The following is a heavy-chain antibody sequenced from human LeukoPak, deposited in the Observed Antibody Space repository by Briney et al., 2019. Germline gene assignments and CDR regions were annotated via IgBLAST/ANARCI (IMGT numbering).Heavy chain of an antibody. CDR3: AKTYSSRLYYFGY. V-gene: IGHV3-23*01. D-gene: IGHD6-13*01. CDR1: GFTVSSNY. J-gene: IGHJ4*02. CDR2: ISGSGGST. Sequence: GGSLRLSCAASGFTVSSNYMSWVRQAPGKGLEWVSAISGSGGSTYYADSVKGRFTISRDNSKNTLYLQMNSLRAEDTAVYYCAKTYSSRLYYFGYWGQGTLVTVSS.